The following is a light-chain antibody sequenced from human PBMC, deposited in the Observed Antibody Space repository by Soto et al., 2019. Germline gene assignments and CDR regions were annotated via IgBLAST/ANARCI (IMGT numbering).Light chain of an antibody. J-gene: IGKJ1*01. CDR1: QSVSSSY. V-gene: IGKV3-20*01. Sequence: EIVLTQSPGTLSLSPGERATLSCRASQSVSSSYLAWYQQKPGQAPRLLISGASSRATGIPDRFSGSGSGTDFTLTISRVEAEDFAVYYGQQYGSSPETFGQGTKVEIK. CDR3: QQYGSSPET. CDR2: GAS.